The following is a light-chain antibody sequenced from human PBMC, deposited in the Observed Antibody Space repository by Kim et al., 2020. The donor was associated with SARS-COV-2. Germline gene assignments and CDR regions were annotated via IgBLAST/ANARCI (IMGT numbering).Light chain of an antibody. CDR1: KLGDKY. Sequence: SYELTQPPSVSVSPGQTASITCSGDKLGDKYACWYQQKPGQSPVLVIYQDSKRPSGIPERFSGSNSGNTATLTISGTQAMDEADYYCQAWDSSTVVFGEGTQLTVL. J-gene: IGLJ2*01. CDR2: QDS. CDR3: QAWDSSTVV. V-gene: IGLV3-1*01.